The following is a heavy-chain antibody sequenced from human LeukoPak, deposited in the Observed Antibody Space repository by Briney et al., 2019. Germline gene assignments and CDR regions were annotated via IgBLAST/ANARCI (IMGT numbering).Heavy chain of an antibody. CDR3: ARGGLSSGLSYYYYYMDV. J-gene: IGHJ6*03. Sequence: SVKVSCKASGGTFSSYAISWVRQAPGQGLEWMGRIIPILGIANYAQKLQGRVTITADKSTSTAYMELSSLRSEDTAVYYCARGGLSSGLSYYYYYMDVWGKGTTVTVSS. V-gene: IGHV1-69*04. CDR2: IIPILGIA. CDR1: GGTFSSYA. D-gene: IGHD6-19*01.